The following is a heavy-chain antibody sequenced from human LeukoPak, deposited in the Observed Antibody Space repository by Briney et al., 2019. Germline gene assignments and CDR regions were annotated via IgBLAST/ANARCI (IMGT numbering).Heavy chain of an antibody. CDR3: AEGTRFDP. D-gene: IGHD1-7*01. Sequence: SETLSLTCTVSGGSMSPYYWNWIRQAPGKGLEWIGYVFYSGNTYNPSLRGRVTISIDTSKSQFSLNLSSVTAADTAVYFCAEGTRFDPWGQGTLVTVSS. J-gene: IGHJ5*02. CDR2: VFYSGN. V-gene: IGHV4-59*01. CDR1: GGSMSPYY.